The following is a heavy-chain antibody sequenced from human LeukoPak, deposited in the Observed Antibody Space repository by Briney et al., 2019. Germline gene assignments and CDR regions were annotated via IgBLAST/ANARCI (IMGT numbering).Heavy chain of an antibody. CDR3: ARGSIIGGSGSKYNFDY. J-gene: IGHJ4*02. CDR1: GASISSYY. Sequence: SETLSLTCTVSGASISSYYWSWIRQPPGKGLEWIGYIYYTGTTYHNPSLKSRVTISIDTSKSQFSLNLSSVTAADTAVYYCARGSIIGGSGSKYNFDYWGQGTLVTVSS. V-gene: IGHV4-59*01. D-gene: IGHD3-10*01. CDR2: IYYTGTT.